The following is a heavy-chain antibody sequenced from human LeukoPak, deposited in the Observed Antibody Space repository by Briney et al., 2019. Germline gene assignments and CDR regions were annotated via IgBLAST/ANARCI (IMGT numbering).Heavy chain of an antibody. V-gene: IGHV3-21*01. CDR1: GFTFSSYS. J-gene: IGHJ4*02. CDR3: ARASGQQLVKLDY. CDR2: ISSSSSYI. Sequence: GGSLRLSCAASGFTFSSYSMNWVRQAPGKGLEWVSSISSSSSYIYYADSVKGRFTISRDNAKNSLYLQMNSLRAEDTAVYYCARASGQQLVKLDYWGQGTLVTVSS. D-gene: IGHD6-13*01.